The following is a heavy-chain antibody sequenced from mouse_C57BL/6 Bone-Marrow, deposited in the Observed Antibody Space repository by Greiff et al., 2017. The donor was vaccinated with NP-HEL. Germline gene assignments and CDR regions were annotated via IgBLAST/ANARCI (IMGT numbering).Heavy chain of an antibody. Sequence: VQLQQSGPELVKPGASVKIPCKASGYTFTDYNMDWVKQSHGKSLEWIGDINPNNGGTIYNQKFKGMATLTVDKSSSTAYMELRSLTSEDTAVYYCARGAYYSNYYWYIDVGGTGTTVTVSS. J-gene: IGHJ1*03. CDR3: ARGAYYSNYYWYIDV. V-gene: IGHV1-18*01. CDR1: GYTFTDYN. D-gene: IGHD2-5*01. CDR2: INPNNGGT.